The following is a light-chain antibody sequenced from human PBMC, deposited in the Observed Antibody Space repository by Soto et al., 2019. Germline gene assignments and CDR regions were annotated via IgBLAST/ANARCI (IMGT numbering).Light chain of an antibody. CDR3: SSYAGSNNVV. CDR2: EVS. V-gene: IGLV2-8*01. J-gene: IGLJ2*01. CDR1: SSDVGGYNY. Sequence: QSVLSQPPSASGSPGQSVTISCTGTSSDVGGYNYASWYQQHPDKAPKLMIYEVSKRPSGVPDRFSGSKSGNTASLTVSGLQAEDDSDYYCSSYAGSNNVVFGGGTKLTVL.